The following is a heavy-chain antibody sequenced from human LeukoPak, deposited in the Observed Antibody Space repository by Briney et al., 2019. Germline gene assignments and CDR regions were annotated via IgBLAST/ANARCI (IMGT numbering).Heavy chain of an antibody. D-gene: IGHD3-10*01. CDR1: GGTFSSYA. Sequence: ASVKVSCKASGGTFSSYAISWVRQAPGQGLEWMGGIIPIFGTANYAQKFQGRVTITADESTSTAYMELSSLRSEDTAVYCCARDLSEVRGALVPWGQGTLVTVSS. CDR2: IIPIFGTA. V-gene: IGHV1-69*13. J-gene: IGHJ5*02. CDR3: ARDLSEVRGALVP.